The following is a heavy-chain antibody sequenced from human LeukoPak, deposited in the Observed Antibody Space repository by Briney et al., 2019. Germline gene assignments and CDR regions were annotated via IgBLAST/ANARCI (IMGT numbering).Heavy chain of an antibody. CDR2: ISTSWST. D-gene: IGHD3-9*01. Sequence: PSETLSLTCTVSGGSISNYYWRWIRQATGKGLEWIGRISTSWSTNYNPSLKSRLTMSVDTSKNQFSLKLSSVTAADTAVYYCARGSQSDTLTVYPSLYYYYYYIDGWGKGNTVSVSS. V-gene: IGHV4-4*07. J-gene: IGHJ6*03. CDR1: GGSISNYY. CDR3: ARGSQSDTLTVYPSLYYYYYYIDG.